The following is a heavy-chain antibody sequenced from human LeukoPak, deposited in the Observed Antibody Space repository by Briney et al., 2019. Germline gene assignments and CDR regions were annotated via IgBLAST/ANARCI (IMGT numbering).Heavy chain of an antibody. J-gene: IGHJ4*02. V-gene: IGHV1-18*01. CDR3: ARIQSRIIAARPGNPAFDY. D-gene: IGHD6-6*01. Sequence: ASVKVSCKSSGYTFTSYDISWVRQAPGQGLEWMGWISTYNDNTHYAQKLQGRVTMTTDTSTSTVYMELKILRSDDTAVYYCARIQSRIIAARPGNPAFDYWGRGTLVTVSS. CDR2: ISTYNDNT. CDR1: GYTFTSYD.